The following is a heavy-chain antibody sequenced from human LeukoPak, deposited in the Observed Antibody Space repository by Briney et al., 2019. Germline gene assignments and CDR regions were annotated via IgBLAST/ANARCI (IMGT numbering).Heavy chain of an antibody. CDR1: GFTFRSYA. J-gene: IGHJ4*02. Sequence: GGSLRLSCALSGFTFRSYAMSWVRQAPGKGLEWVSAIRDTGATTYDTDSVKGRFTISRDNSRSTLYLQMNSLRAEDTALYYCAKDTSIGRYCTNGVCSPFDYWGQGTLVTVSA. CDR3: AKDTSIGRYCTNGVCSPFDY. CDR2: IRDTGATT. V-gene: IGHV3-23*01. D-gene: IGHD2-8*01.